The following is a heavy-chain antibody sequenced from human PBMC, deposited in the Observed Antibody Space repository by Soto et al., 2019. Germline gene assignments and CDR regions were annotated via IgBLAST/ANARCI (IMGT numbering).Heavy chain of an antibody. CDR3: AKDALVYCSGGSCRCMDF. J-gene: IGHJ6*02. CDR2: IKGSGGST. Sequence: LSLACVAPGFTFSSYAMSWVRQAPGKGLEWVSAIKGSGGSTDYADSVKGRFTISRDKSKNTLYLQMNSLRAEDTAVYYCAKDALVYCSGGSCRCMDFWGQGTTVTVSS. CDR1: GFTFSSYA. V-gene: IGHV3-23*01. D-gene: IGHD2-15*01.